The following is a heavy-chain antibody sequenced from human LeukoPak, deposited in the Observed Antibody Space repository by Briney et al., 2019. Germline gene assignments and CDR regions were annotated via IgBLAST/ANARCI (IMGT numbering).Heavy chain of an antibody. D-gene: IGHD6-13*01. CDR1: GGSISSSSYY. J-gene: IGHJ4*02. CDR3: ARVPSTIVYSIFDY. V-gene: IGHV4-39*07. Sequence: SETLSLTCTVSGGSISSSSYYWGWIRQPPGKGLEWIGSIYYSGSTYYNPSLKSRVTISVDTSKNQFSLKLSSVTAADTAVYYCARVPSTIVYSIFDYWGQGTLVTVSS. CDR2: IYYSGST.